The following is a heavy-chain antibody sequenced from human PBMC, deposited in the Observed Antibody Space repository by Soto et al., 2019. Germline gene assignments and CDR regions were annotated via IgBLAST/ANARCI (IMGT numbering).Heavy chain of an antibody. CDR2: ISYDGSNK. CDR3: VKARESGYSYGYVGS. J-gene: IGHJ4*02. V-gene: IGHV3-30*18. CDR1: GFTFSNYG. D-gene: IGHD5-18*01. Sequence: QVQLVESGGGVVQPGRSLRLSCAASGFTFSNYGMHWVRQAPGKGLEWVAVISYDGSNKYYADSVKGRFTISRDNSKNTLFLQMISLRAEDTAVYYCVKARESGYSYGYVGSWGQGTLVPVSS.